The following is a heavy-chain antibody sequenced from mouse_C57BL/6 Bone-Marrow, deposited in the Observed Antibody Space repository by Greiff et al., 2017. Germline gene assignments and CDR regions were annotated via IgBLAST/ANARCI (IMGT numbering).Heavy chain of an antibody. D-gene: IGHD1-3*01. CDR2: IDPSDSYT. J-gene: IGHJ2*01. Sequence: QVQLQQSGAELVKPGASVTLSCKASGYTFTSYWMQWVKQRPGQGLDWIGEIDPSDSYTTYNQKFKGKATLTVDTSSSTAYMPLSSLTSEDSAGYYCAREGVVPFDYWGQGTTLTVSS. CDR3: AREGVVPFDY. CDR1: GYTFTSYW. V-gene: IGHV1-50*01.